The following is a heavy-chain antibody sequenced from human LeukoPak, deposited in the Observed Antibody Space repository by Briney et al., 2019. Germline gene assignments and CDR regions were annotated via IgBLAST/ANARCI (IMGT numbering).Heavy chain of an antibody. CDR3: ARAPSEIGGYYPQYFRH. J-gene: IGHJ1*01. CDR2: IKSDGST. CDR1: GFTFSTYW. Sequence: GGSLRLSCAPSGFTFSTYWMHGVRQAPGKGLVWVSRIKSDGSTNYADSVKGRFTISRDNAKNTLSLQMNSLRPEDTGVYYCARAPSEIGGYYPQYFRHWGQGTLVTVSS. V-gene: IGHV3-74*01. D-gene: IGHD3-3*01.